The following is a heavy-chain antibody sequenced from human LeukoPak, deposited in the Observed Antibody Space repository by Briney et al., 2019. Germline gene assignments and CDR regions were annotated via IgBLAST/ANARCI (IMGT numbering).Heavy chain of an antibody. CDR1: GYTFTSYG. CDR2: ISAYNGNT. CDR3: ARGGRSDYYGSGSYSDY. D-gene: IGHD3-10*01. V-gene: IGHV1-18*04. Sequence: ASVKASCKASGYTFTSYGISWVRQAPGQGLEWMGWISAYNGNTNYAQKLQGRVTMTTDTSTSTAYMELRSLRSDDTAVYYCARGGRSDYYGSGSYSDYWGQGTLVTVSS. J-gene: IGHJ4*02.